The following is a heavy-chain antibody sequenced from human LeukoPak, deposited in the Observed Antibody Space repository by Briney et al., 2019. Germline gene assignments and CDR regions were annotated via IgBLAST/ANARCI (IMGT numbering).Heavy chain of an antibody. CDR2: ISNDGSNK. CDR3: ARDFPSGYGMDV. J-gene: IGHJ6*02. Sequence: PGGSLRLSCAASRVIFSSYAIHWVCQAPGKGLEWVAVISNDGSNKYYADSVKGRFTISRDNSKNTLYLQMNSLRAEDTAVYYCARDFPSGYGMDVWGQGTTVTVSS. D-gene: IGHD3-3*01. V-gene: IGHV3-30-3*01. CDR1: RVIFSSYA.